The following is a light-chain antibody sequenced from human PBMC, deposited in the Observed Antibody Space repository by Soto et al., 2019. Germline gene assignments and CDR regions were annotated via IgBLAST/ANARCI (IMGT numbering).Light chain of an antibody. J-gene: IGKJ4*01. CDR1: QSISSNY. V-gene: IGKV3D-20*01. Sequence: EIVLTQSPDTLSLSPGERATISCGASQSISSNYLAWYQQKPGLAPRLLMYAASSRATGIPDRFSGSGSGTDFTLTITRLEPEDFAVNYCQQSDTSPLTFGGGTKV. CDR2: AAS. CDR3: QQSDTSPLT.